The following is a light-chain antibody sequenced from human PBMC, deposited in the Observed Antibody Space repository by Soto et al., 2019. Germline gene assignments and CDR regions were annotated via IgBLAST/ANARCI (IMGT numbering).Light chain of an antibody. V-gene: IGLV2-14*03. CDR1: SSDVGGYDH. Sequence: QSALTQPASVSGSPGQSITISCTGTSSDVGGYDHVSWYQQHPGKAPKLIIYDVTVRPSGISRRFSGSKSDNTASLAVSGLQPEDEADYYCSSYTNKDTLLXGGGTKVTVL. J-gene: IGLJ3*02. CDR3: SSYTNKDTLL. CDR2: DVT.